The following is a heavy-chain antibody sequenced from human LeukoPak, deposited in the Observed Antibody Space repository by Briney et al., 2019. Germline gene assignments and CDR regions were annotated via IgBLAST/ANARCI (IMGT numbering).Heavy chain of an antibody. V-gene: IGHV3-23*01. CDR3: AAKEGLTGYLSGSFDY. CDR1: GFTFTNYA. CDR2: ISAGGVDT. D-gene: IGHD3-9*01. Sequence: SGGSLRLSCAASGFTFTNYAMTWVRQAPGKGLEWVSAISAGGVDTFYADSERGRFTISRDNSKSTLYLQMNSLRAEDTAVYYCAAKEGLTGYLSGSFDYWGQGTLVTGSS. J-gene: IGHJ4*02.